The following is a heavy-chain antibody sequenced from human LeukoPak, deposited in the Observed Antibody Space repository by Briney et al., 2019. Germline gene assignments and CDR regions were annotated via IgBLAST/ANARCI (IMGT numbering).Heavy chain of an antibody. J-gene: IGHJ5*02. CDR1: GYTFTSYD. D-gene: IGHD3-10*01. CDR3: ARGPPWMVRGVIKVGRNWFDP. Sequence: GASVKVSCKASGYTFTSYDINWVRQASGQGLEWMGWMNPNSGYTGYAQKFQGRVTMTRNTSISTAHMELSSLRSEDTAVYYCARGPPWMVRGVIKVGRNWFDPWGQGTLVTVSS. CDR2: MNPNSGYT. V-gene: IGHV1-8*01.